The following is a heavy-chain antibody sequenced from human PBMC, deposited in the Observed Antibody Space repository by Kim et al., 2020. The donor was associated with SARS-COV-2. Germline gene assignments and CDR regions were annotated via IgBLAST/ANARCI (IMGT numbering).Heavy chain of an antibody. D-gene: IGHD6-13*01. V-gene: IGHV1-24*01. Sequence: ASVKVSCKVSGYTLTELSMHWVRQAPGKGLEWMGGFDPEDGETIYAQKFQGRVTMTEDTSTDTAYMELSSLRSEDTAVYYCATSSHYSSSWYSHFDYWGQGTLVTVSS. CDR1: GYTLTELS. J-gene: IGHJ4*02. CDR3: ATSSHYSSSWYSHFDY. CDR2: FDPEDGET.